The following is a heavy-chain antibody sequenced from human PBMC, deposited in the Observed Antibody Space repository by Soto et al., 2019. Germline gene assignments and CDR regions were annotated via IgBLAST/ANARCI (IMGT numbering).Heavy chain of an antibody. CDR2: ISAYNGNT. J-gene: IGHJ5*02. D-gene: IGHD4-17*01. CDR1: GYTFNSYG. CDR3: ARLPWADYGGIFDP. Sequence: ASVKVSCKASGYTFNSYGISWVRQAPGQGLEWMGWISAYNGNTNYAQKLQGRVTMTTDTSTSIAYMELRSLRSDDTAVYYCARLPWADYGGIFDPWGQGTLVTVSS. V-gene: IGHV1-18*01.